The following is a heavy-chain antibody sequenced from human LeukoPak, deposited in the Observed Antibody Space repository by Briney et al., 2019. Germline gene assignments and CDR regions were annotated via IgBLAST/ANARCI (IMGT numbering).Heavy chain of an antibody. D-gene: IGHD3-22*01. CDR3: ARAKFDSSGYYYRGFDI. Sequence: PGGSLRLSCAASGFTVSSNYMSWVRQAPGRGLEWVSYITDNGIKIYYTDSVKGRFTMSRDNAKKSLYLQMNSLRAEDTAVYYCARAKFDSSGYYYRGFDIWGQGTMVTVSS. J-gene: IGHJ3*02. CDR1: GFTVSSNY. CDR2: ITDNGIKI. V-gene: IGHV3-11*04.